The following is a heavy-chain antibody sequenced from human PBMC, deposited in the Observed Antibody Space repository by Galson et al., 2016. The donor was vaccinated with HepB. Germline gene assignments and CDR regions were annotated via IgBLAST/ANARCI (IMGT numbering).Heavy chain of an antibody. V-gene: IGHV3-48*01. J-gene: IGHJ6*02. D-gene: IGHD1-14*01. CDR1: GSSLSLYS. Sequence: SLRLSCAGSGSSLSLYSMNWVRQAPGKGLEWVSNLSGDRETTRYADSVKGRFTVSRDKAKNSVDLQMTGLRGDDSGVYYCARSGITVALYGMDDWGQGTTVTVSS. CDR2: LSGDRETT. CDR3: ARSGITVALYGMDD.